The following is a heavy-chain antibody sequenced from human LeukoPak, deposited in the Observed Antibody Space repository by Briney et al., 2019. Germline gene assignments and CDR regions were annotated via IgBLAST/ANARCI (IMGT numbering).Heavy chain of an antibody. V-gene: IGHV1-46*01. D-gene: IGHD6-19*01. CDR1: GYTFTSYY. CDR3: ARCGLIAVAGGDHYFDY. CDR2: INPSGGST. Sequence: ASVKVSCKASGYTFTSYYMHWVRQAPGQGLECMGIINPSGGSTSYAQKFQGRVTMTRDTSTSTVYMELSSLRSEDTAVYYCARCGLIAVAGGDHYFDYWGQGTLVTVSS. J-gene: IGHJ4*02.